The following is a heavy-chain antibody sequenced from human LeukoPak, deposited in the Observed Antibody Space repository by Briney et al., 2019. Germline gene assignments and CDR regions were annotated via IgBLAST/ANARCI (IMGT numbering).Heavy chain of an antibody. D-gene: IGHD6-19*01. CDR3: ARAALGSGRPYYYMDV. CDR1: GFTFSDYY. V-gene: IGHV3-11*04. Sequence: GGSLRLSCAASGFTFSDYYMSWIRQAPGKGLEWVSYISSSGSTIYYADSVKGRFTISRDNAKNSLYLQMNSLRAEGTAVYYCARAALGSGRPYYYMDVWGKGTTVTVSS. J-gene: IGHJ6*03. CDR2: ISSSGSTI.